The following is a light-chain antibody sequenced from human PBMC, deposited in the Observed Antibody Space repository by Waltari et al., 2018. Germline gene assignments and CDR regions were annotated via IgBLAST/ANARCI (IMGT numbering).Light chain of an antibody. CDR1: SGHSSYA. CDR3: QTWGTGIQV. V-gene: IGLV4-69*01. Sequence: QLVLTQSPSASASLGASVKLTCTLSSGHSSYAIAWHQQHPEKGPRYLMILNSDGSHNKGDGIPDRFSGSSSGAERYLTISSLQSEDEADYYCQTWGTGIQVFGGGTKLTVL. CDR2: LNSDGSH. J-gene: IGLJ3*02.